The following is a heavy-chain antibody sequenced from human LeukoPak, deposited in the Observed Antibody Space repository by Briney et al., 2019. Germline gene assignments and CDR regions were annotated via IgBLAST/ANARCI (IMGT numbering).Heavy chain of an antibody. CDR1: GFIFSTYA. J-gene: IGHJ4*02. Sequence: GGSLRLSCAASGFIFSTYAMNWVRQAPGKRPEWVSYITGSSNSKLYADSVKGRFTISRDDSKNTLYLQMNSLKTEDTAVYYCTTEGGGDSPIDYWGQGTLVTVSS. CDR3: TTEGGGDSPIDY. V-gene: IGHV3-48*01. D-gene: IGHD2-21*02. CDR2: ITGSSNSK.